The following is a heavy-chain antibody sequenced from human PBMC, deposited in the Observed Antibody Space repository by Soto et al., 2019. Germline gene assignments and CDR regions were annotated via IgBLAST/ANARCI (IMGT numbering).Heavy chain of an antibody. Sequence: GGSLRLSCAASVFTFDDFAMHGVRQAPGKGLEWVSGVDWNSGSTAYADSVKGRFTISRDNARNSLYLQMNSLRDENTALYYCVKGSGSYEVKFGMDVWGQGLTVTGSS. CDR1: VFTFDDFA. CDR3: VKGSGSYEVKFGMDV. V-gene: IGHV3-9*01. CDR2: VDWNSGST. D-gene: IGHD6-6*01. J-gene: IGHJ6*02.